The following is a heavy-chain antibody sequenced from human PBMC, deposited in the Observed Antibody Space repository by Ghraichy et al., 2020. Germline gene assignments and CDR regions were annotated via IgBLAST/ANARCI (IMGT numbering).Heavy chain of an antibody. J-gene: IGHJ4*02. CDR1: GGSISSSSYY. Sequence: SETLSLTCTVSGGSISSSSYYWGWIRQPPGKGLEWIGSIYYSGSIYYNPSLKSRVTISVDTSKNQFSLKLSSVTAADTAVYYCAGHGVVGATRVWRGRVDYVDSWGQGTLFTVSS. CDR2: IYYSGSI. D-gene: IGHD1-26*01. CDR3: AGHGVVGATRVWRGRVDYVDS. V-gene: IGHV4-39*01.